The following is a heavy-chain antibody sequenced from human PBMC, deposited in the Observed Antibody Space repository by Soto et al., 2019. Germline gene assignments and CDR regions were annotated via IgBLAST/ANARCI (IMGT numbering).Heavy chain of an antibody. CDR1: GGTFSSYA. CDR2: IIPIFGTA. V-gene: IGHV1-69*13. J-gene: IGHJ6*02. D-gene: IGHD2-2*01. Sequence: GASVKVSCKASGGTFSSYAISWVRQAPGQGLEWMGGIIPIFGTANYAQKFQGRVTITADESTSTAYMELSSLRSEDTAVYYCARGRNIVVVPAALARDRYYYYGMDVWGQGTTVTVSS. CDR3: ARGRNIVVVPAALARDRYYYYGMDV.